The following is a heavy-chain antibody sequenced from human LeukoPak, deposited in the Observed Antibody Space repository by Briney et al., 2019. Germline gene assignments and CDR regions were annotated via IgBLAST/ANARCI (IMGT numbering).Heavy chain of an antibody. J-gene: IGHJ5*02. CDR2: IIPILGIA. CDR1: GGTFGSYA. V-gene: IGHV1-69*04. D-gene: IGHD1-7*01. CDR3: ARSGLELRKNWFDP. Sequence: ASVKVSCKASGGTFGSYAISWVRQAPGQGLEWMGRIIPILGIANYAQKFQGRVTITADKSTSTAYMELSSLRSEDTAAYYCARSGLELRKNWFDPWGQGTLVTVSS.